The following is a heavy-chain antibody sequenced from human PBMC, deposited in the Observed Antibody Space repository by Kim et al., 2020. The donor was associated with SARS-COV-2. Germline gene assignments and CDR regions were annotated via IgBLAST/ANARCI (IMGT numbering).Heavy chain of an antibody. J-gene: IGHJ5*02. D-gene: IGHD3-10*01. CDR3: ARHGDGPKGYHPPLYGSGSYYKGPGGNWFDP. V-gene: IGHV4-39*01. CDR2: IYYSGST. Sequence: SETLSLTCTVSGGSISSSSYYWGWIRQPPGKGLEWIGSIYYSGSTYYNPSLKSRVTISVDTSKNQFSLKLSSVTAADTAVYYCARHGDGPKGYHPPLYGSGSYYKGPGGNWFDPWGQGTLVTVSS. CDR1: GGSISSSSYY.